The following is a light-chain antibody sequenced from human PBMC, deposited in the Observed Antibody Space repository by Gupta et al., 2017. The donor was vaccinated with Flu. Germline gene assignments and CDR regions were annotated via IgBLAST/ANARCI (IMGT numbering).Light chain of an antibody. V-gene: IGLV2-23*01. CDR2: EGT. J-gene: IGLJ3*02. CDR1: SSDIGSYNL. CDR3: CSYVGNSHWV. Sequence: QSALAPPAPVPGYPGPSITISCTVTSSDIGSYNLVSWYQQQPGKAPKLLIYEGTERPSGISTRCSGSKSGATASLTISGLQAEDEADYYCCSYVGNSHWVFGGGTKLTVL.